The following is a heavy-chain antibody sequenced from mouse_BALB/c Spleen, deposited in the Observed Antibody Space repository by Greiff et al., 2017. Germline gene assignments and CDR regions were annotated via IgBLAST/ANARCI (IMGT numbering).Heavy chain of an antibody. CDR1: GFNIKDYY. V-gene: IGHV14-1*02. Sequence: VQLQQSGAELVRPGALVKLSCKASGFNIKDYYMHWVKQRPEQGLEWIGWIDPENGNTIYDPKFQGKASITADTSSNTAYLQLSSLTSEDTAVYYCARSLWYPDYWGQGTTLTVSS. CDR2: IDPENGNT. D-gene: IGHD2-1*01. CDR3: ARSLWYPDY. J-gene: IGHJ2*01.